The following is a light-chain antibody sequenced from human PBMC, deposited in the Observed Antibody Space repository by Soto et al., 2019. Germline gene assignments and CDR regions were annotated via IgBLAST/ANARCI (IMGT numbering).Light chain of an antibody. V-gene: IGKV1-5*01. Sequence: DIQMTQSPSTLSASVGDRDTITCRASQSISSWLAWYQQKPGKAPNLLIYDASSLESGVPSRFSGSGSGTEFTLTISSLQPDDFATYYCQQYNSYSPYTFGQGTKLEIK. CDR2: DAS. J-gene: IGKJ2*01. CDR3: QQYNSYSPYT. CDR1: QSISSW.